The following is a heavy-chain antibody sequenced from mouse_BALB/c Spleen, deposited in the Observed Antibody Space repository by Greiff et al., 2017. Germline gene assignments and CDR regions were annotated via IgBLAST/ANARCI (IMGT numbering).Heavy chain of an antibody. V-gene: IGHV3-2*02. CDR3: ARSGYGNPYYAMDY. J-gene: IGHJ4*01. CDR2: ISYSGST. CDR1: GYSITSDYA. Sequence: EVMLVESGPGLVKPSQSLSLTCTVTGYSITSDYAWNWIRQFPGNKLEWMGYISYSGSTSYNPSLKSRISITRDTSKNQFFLQLNSVTTEDTATYYCARSGYGNPYYAMDYWGQGTSVTVSS. D-gene: IGHD2-10*02.